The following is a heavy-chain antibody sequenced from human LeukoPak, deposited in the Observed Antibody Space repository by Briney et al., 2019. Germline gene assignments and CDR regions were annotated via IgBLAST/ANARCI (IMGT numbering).Heavy chain of an antibody. J-gene: IGHJ4*02. CDR1: GYTFTAGYY. Sequence: ASVKVSCTASGYTFTAGYYIHWVRQAPGQGLEWMGRINSYSGGTNYALKFQGRVTMTRDTSMSTAYMDLSSLTSDDTAVYFCVRDSGAYWGQGTPVTVSS. CDR2: INSYSGGT. CDR3: VRDSGAY. D-gene: IGHD1-26*01. V-gene: IGHV1-2*06.